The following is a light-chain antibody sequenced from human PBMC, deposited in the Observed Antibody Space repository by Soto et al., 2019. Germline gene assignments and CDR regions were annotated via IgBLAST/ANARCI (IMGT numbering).Light chain of an antibody. Sequence: RMTQSPSSLSASVGDRVTITCRASQSSSVWLACYQQIAGKAPNLLIYKASRLESGVPSRFSGSGSETEFTLTISGLQPGDFATYSCQQTYRTPLTFGGGTKVDI. CDR2: KAS. V-gene: IGKV1-5*03. CDR3: QQTYRTPLT. CDR1: QSSSVW. J-gene: IGKJ4*01.